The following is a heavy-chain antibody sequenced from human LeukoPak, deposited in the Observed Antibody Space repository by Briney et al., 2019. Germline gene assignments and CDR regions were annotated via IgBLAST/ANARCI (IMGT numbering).Heavy chain of an antibody. J-gene: IGHJ4*02. V-gene: IGHV3-48*01. CDR1: SFTFSSYS. CDR3: ARAVLLDY. CDR2: SSSSSSTI. Sequence: GGSLRFSCAASSFTFSSYSMNWVRQAPGKGREWVSYSSSSSSTIYYADSVKGRFTMSRDNAKISLYLKMNSLRAEDTAVYCCARAVLLDYWGQGTLVTVSS.